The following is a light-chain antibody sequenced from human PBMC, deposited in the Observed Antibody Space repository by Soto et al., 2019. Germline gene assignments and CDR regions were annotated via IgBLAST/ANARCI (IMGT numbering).Light chain of an antibody. CDR3: QQRSNWPPT. J-gene: IGKJ1*01. V-gene: IGKV3D-20*02. CDR1: QTVRSDY. CDR2: GVS. Sequence: EIVLTQSPGTLSLSPGERATLSCRASQTVRSDYFAWYQQKPGQTPRLLIFGVSTRASGIPDRFSGGGSGTDFTLTITSLEPEDFAVYYCQQRSNWPPTFGQGTKVDIK.